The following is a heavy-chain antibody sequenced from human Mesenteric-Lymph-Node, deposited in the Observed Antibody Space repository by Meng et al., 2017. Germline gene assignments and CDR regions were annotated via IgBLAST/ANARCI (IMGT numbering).Heavy chain of an antibody. D-gene: IGHD6-19*01. CDR3: AKINSSGWRTYRYFEV. CDR2: IIPIFGTA. CDR1: GGTFSSYA. Sequence: SVKVSCKASGGTFSSYAISWVRQAPGQGLEWMGGIIPIFGTANYAQKFQGRVTITADESTSTAYMELSSLRSEDTAVYYCAKINSSGWRTYRYFEVWGRGTVVTVSS. V-gene: IGHV1-69*13. J-gene: IGHJ2*01.